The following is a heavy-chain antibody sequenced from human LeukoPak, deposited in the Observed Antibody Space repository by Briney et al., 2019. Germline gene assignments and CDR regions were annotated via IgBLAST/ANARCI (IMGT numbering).Heavy chain of an antibody. Sequence: GGSLRLSCAASGFTFDDYAMHWVRQAQGKCLEWVSLISWDGGSTYYADSVKGRFTISRDNSKNFLYLQMNSPRAEDTALYYCAKDYCSSTSCYFDYWGQGTMVTVSS. V-gene: IGHV3-43D*03. CDR2: ISWDGGST. CDR1: GFTFDDYA. CDR3: AKDYCSSTSCYFDY. D-gene: IGHD2-2*01. J-gene: IGHJ4*02.